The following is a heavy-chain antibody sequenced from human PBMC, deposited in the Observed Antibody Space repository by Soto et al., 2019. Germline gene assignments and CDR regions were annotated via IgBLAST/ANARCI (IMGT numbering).Heavy chain of an antibody. V-gene: IGHV4-39*01. J-gene: IGHJ4*02. CDR3: ARQGGYNFHYFDY. Sequence: SETLSLTCTVSGGSISSSSYYWGWIRQPPGKGLEWIGSIYYSGSTYYNPSLKSRVTISVDTSKNQFSLKLSSVTAADTAVYYCARQGGYNFHYFDYWGQGTLVTVSS. CDR2: IYYSGST. D-gene: IGHD5-12*01. CDR1: GGSISSSSYY.